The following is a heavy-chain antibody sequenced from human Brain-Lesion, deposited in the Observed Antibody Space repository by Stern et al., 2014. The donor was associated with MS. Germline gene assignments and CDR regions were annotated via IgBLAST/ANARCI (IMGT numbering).Heavy chain of an antibody. CDR3: ATLSPGAGGNYYRHFDY. CDR2: FDPEDGET. Sequence: VQLVESGAEVKKPGASVKVSCKVSGYTLTELSMHWVRQAPRKALEWMGGFDPEDGETIYAQKFQGRVPMTEDTSTDTAYMELSSLRSEDTAVYYCATLSPGAGGNYYRHFDYWGQGTLVTVSS. V-gene: IGHV1-24*01. J-gene: IGHJ4*02. CDR1: GYTLTELS. D-gene: IGHD1-26*01.